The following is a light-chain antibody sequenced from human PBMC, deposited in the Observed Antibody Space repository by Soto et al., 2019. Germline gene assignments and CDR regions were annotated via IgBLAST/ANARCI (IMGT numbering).Light chain of an antibody. Sequence: DIVMTQSPDSLAVSLGERATINCKSSQSVLYSSNNKNYLAWYQQQPGQPPKLLIYWASTRESGVADRFSGSGSGTDFTLTISILQAEDVAVYYCQQYYSTPRTFGQGTKVEIK. CDR3: QQYYSTPRT. CDR2: WAS. V-gene: IGKV4-1*01. J-gene: IGKJ1*01. CDR1: QSVLYSSNNKNY.